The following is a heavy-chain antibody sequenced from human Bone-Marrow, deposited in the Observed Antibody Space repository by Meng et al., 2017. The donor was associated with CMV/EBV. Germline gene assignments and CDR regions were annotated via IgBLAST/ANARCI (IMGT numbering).Heavy chain of an antibody. J-gene: IGHJ4*02. Sequence: ASVKVSCKASGYTFTSYGISWVRQAPGQGLEWMGWISAYNGNTNYAQKLQGRVTMTTDTSTSTAYMELRSPRSDDTAVYYCARDLLGGYCSSTSCPIFDYWGQGTLVTVSS. V-gene: IGHV1-18*01. CDR2: ISAYNGNT. CDR3: ARDLLGGYCSSTSCPIFDY. CDR1: GYTFTSYG. D-gene: IGHD2-2*01.